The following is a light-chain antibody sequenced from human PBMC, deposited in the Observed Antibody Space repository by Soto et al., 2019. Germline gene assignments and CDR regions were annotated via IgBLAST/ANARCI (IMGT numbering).Light chain of an antibody. CDR2: GAS. CDR1: QSVSNN. J-gene: IGKJ1*01. V-gene: IGKV3-15*01. CDR3: QQYNNWPGGS. Sequence: IMITQSPATLSVAPGERATLPFRASQSVSNNLAWYQQKPGQAPRLLIYGASTRATGIPARFSGSGSGTEFTLTISSLQSEDFAVYYCQQYNNWPGGSFGQGTKVEIK.